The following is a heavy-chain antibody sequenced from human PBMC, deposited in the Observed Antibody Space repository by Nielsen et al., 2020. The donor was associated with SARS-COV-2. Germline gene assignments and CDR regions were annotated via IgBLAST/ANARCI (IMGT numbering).Heavy chain of an antibody. Sequence: GESLKISCAASGFTFSSYGMHWVRQAPGKGLEWVAVISYDGSNKYYADSVKGRFTISRDNSKNTLHLQMNSLRAEDTAVYYCAKVGGTMTPDYWGQGTLVTVSS. J-gene: IGHJ4*02. D-gene: IGHD3-22*01. CDR3: AKVGGTMTPDY. V-gene: IGHV3-30*18. CDR2: ISYDGSNK. CDR1: GFTFSSYG.